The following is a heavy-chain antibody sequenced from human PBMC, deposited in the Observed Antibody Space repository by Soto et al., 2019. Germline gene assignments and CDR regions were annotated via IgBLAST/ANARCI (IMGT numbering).Heavy chain of an antibody. J-gene: IGHJ4*02. CDR2: IYYSGST. Sequence: QVQLQESGPGLVKPSQTLSLTCTVSGGSISSGGYYWSWIRQHPGKGLEWIGYIYYSGSTYYNPSLKSRVTISVDTSKNQFSLKLSSVTAADTAVYYCARDKVRGVINYFDYWGQGTLVTVSS. V-gene: IGHV4-31*03. CDR3: ARDKVRGVINYFDY. D-gene: IGHD3-10*01. CDR1: GGSISSGGYY.